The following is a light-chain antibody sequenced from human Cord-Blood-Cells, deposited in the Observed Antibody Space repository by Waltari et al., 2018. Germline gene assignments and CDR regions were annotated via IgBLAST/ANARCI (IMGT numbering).Light chain of an antibody. V-gene: IGLV2-23*01. CDR1: SSAAGRYNL. J-gene: IGLJ3*02. CDR2: EGS. CDR3: CSYAGSSTWV. Sequence: QSALTQPASVSGSPGQSITISCTGPSSAAGRYNLVSWYQQHPGKAPKLMIYEGSKRPSGVSNRFSGSKSGNTASLTISGLQAEDEADYYCCSYAGSSTWVFGGGTKLTVL.